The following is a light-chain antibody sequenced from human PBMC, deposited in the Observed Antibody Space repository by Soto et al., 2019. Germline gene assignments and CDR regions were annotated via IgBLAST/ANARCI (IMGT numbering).Light chain of an antibody. CDR2: ENN. Sequence: QSVLTQPPSVSAAPGQKVTISCSGSSSNIGNNYVSWYQQLPGTAPKLLIYENNKRPSGIPDRFSGSKSGSSATLGITGLQTGDEADYSCGTWDSSLNAYVFGTGTKLTVL. J-gene: IGLJ1*01. CDR1: SSNIGNNY. V-gene: IGLV1-51*02. CDR3: GTWDSSLNAYV.